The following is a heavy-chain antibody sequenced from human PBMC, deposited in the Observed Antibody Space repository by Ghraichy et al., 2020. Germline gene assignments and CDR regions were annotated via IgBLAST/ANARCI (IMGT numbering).Heavy chain of an antibody. J-gene: IGHJ4*02. CDR2: ISGGGIGT. CDR1: GFTFTNYA. V-gene: IGHV3-23*01. D-gene: IGHD5-24*01. CDR3: AKTRKNGYNSVNN. Sequence: GGSLRLSCAASGFTFTNYARGWVGKAQGKGLGGVSSISGGGIGTSSADSVKGRLTISRDNSKNTVSLQMNSLKAEDTAVYYCAKTRKNGYNSVNNWGQGTLVTVSS.